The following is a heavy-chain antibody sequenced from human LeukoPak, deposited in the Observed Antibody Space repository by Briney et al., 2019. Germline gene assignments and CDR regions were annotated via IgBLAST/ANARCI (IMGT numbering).Heavy chain of an antibody. V-gene: IGHV4-39*01. CDR2: IYYSGST. D-gene: IGHD6-19*01. Sequence: SETLSLTCTVSGGSISSSSYYWGWIRQPPGKGLEWIGSIYYSGSTYYNPSLKSRVTISVDTSKNQFSLKLSSVTAADTAVYYCARLSPPAVAGPGFDYWGQGTLVTVSS. CDR1: GGSISSSSYY. CDR3: ARLSPPAVAGPGFDY. J-gene: IGHJ4*02.